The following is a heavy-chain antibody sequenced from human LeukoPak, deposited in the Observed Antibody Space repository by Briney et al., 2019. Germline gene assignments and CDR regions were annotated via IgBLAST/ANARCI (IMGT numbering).Heavy chain of an antibody. CDR1: GFTFSSYA. V-gene: IGHV3-23*01. J-gene: IGHJ3*02. CDR2: LSGSGTKT. D-gene: IGHD3-22*01. CDR3: ARSYDSSGYRKGRAFDI. Sequence: GGSLRLSCAASGFTFSSYAMNWVRQAPGKGLEWVSTLSGSGTKTYYADSVKGRFTISRDNSRNTLYLQMNSLRAEDTAVYYCARSYDSSGYRKGRAFDIWGQGTMVTVSS.